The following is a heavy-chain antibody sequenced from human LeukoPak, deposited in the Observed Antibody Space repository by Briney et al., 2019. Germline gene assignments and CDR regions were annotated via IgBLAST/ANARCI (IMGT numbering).Heavy chain of an antibody. CDR1: GFTFSTYA. CDR2: ISSDGGST. V-gene: IGHV3-64*02. Sequence: PGGSLRLSCAASGFTFSTYAMHWVRQAPGKGLEYISSISSDGGSTYYADSVKGRFTISRDNSKNTLYLQMGRLRAEDMAVYYCARSNNIVGATYFDYWARERWSPSPQ. D-gene: IGHD1-26*01. CDR3: ARSNNIVGATYFDY. J-gene: IGHJ4*02.